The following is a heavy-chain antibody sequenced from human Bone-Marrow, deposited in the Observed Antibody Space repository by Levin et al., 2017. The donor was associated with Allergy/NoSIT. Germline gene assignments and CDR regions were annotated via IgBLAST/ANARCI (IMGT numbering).Heavy chain of an antibody. CDR3: AMSGGPGSYYSLYGMDV. CDR2: ISTFNSNR. CDR1: GISYSGYG. J-gene: IGHJ6*02. V-gene: IGHV1-18*01. D-gene: IGHD3-10*01. Sequence: ASVKVSCKAPGISYSGYGVTWVRQAPGRGLECLGWISTFNSNRHYAQGFQGRLSLTVDTLTNTIHLELTGLTSDDAAVYYCAMSGGPGSYYSLYGMDVWGPGTTVTVSS.